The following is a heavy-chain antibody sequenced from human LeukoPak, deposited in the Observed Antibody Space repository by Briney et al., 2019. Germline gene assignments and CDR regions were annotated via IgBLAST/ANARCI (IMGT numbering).Heavy chain of an antibody. J-gene: IGHJ4*02. CDR1: GFTFSSYD. CDR2: KAKAHGGTI. CDR3: ARDNGGSSPFDY. V-gene: IGHV3-7*01. D-gene: IGHD4-23*01. Sequence: GGSLRLSCAASGFTFSSYDMSWVRQAPGKGLEWVGRIKAKAHGGTIEYAAPVKGRFTISRDNAKNSLYLQMNSLRAEDTALYYCARDNGGSSPFDYWGQGTLVSVSS.